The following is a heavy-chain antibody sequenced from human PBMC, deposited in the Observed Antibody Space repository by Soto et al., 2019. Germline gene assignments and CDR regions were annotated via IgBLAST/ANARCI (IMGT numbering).Heavy chain of an antibody. J-gene: IGHJ4*02. CDR2: IWSDGSNK. CDR1: GLTFSSYG. V-gene: IGHV3-33*01. Sequence: GGSLRLSCAASGLTFSSYGMHWVRQAPGKGLEWVAVIWSDGSNKYYADSVKGRFTISRDNSKNTLYLQMNSLRVEDTAVYYCASAAGAYDNWGQGALVTVSS. D-gene: IGHD1-26*01. CDR3: ASAAGAYDN.